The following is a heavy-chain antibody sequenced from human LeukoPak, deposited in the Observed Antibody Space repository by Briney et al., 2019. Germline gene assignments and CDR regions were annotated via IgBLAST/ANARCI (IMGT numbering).Heavy chain of an antibody. CDR1: GGSFSGYY. CDR2: INHSGST. J-gene: IGHJ4*02. D-gene: IGHD3-3*01. Sequence: SETLSLTCAVYGGSFSGYYWSWIRQPPGKGLEWIGEINHSGSTNYNPSLKSRVTISVDTSKNQFSLKLSSVTAADTAVYYCARVPGFGVVTDFDYWGQGALVTVSS. CDR3: ARVPGFGVVTDFDY. V-gene: IGHV4-34*01.